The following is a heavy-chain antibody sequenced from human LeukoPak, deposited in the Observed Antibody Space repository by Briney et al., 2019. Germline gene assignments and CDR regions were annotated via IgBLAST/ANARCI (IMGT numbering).Heavy chain of an antibody. Sequence: PSETLSLTCTVSGGSISSGGYYWSWIRQHPGKGLEWIGYIYYSGSTYYNPSLKSRVTISVDTSKNQFSLKLSSVTAADTAVYYCAREDGLSYYFDYWGQGTLVTVSS. J-gene: IGHJ4*02. CDR2: IYYSGST. D-gene: IGHD5-24*01. CDR1: GGSISSGGYY. CDR3: AREDGLSYYFDY. V-gene: IGHV4-31*03.